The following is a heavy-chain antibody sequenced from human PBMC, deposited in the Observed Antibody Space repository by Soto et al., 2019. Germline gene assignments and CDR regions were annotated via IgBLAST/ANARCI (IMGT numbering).Heavy chain of an antibody. Sequence: GGSLRLSCAASGFTFSCSAMHWVRQASGKGLEWVGRIRIKANSYATAYAASVKGRLTISRDDSKNTAYLQMNSLKTEDTAVYYCTTPSFDYWGQGTLVTVSS. V-gene: IGHV3-73*01. CDR2: IRIKANSYAT. CDR3: TTPSFDY. J-gene: IGHJ4*02. CDR1: GFTFSCSA.